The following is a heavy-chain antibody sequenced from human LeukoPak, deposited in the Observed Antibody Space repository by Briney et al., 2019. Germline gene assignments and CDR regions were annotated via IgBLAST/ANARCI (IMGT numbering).Heavy chain of an antibody. Sequence: PGGSLRLSCAASGFTFNTYSMNWVRQAPGKGLEWVSHISSSSGNIYYADSVRGRFTISRDNAKNSVSLQRSSLRAEDTAVYYCVRGCPSTSAACHDYWGQGTLVTVSS. CDR2: ISSSSGNI. CDR3: VRGCPSTSAACHDY. V-gene: IGHV3-48*04. CDR1: GFTFNTYS. D-gene: IGHD2-2*01. J-gene: IGHJ4*02.